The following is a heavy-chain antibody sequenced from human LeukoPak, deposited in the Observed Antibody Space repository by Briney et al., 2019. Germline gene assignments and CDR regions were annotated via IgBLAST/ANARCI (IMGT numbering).Heavy chain of an antibody. D-gene: IGHD2-2*02. J-gene: IGHJ4*02. CDR3: ARGFFDCSSTSCYRDY. CDR1: GYTFTDYY. V-gene: IGHV1-2*06. Sequence: ASVKVSCKTSGYTFTDYYMHWVRQAPGQGLEWMGRINPNSGGTSYAQKFQGRVTMTRDTSISTVYMELSRLRSDDTAVYYCARGFFDCSSTSCYRDYWGQGTLVTVSS. CDR2: INPNSGGT.